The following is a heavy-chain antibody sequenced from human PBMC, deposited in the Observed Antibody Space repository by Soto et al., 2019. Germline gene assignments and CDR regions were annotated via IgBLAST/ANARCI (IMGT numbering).Heavy chain of an antibody. D-gene: IGHD6-25*01. V-gene: IGHV4-59*01. J-gene: IGHJ3*02. CDR2: IYYSGST. CDR3: ARDGGIGHSSADAFDI. CDR1: GGSISSYY. Sequence: SETLSLTCTVSGGSISSYYWSWIRQPPGKGLEWIGYIYYSGSTNYNPSLKSRVTISVDTSKNQFSLKLSSVTAADTAVYYCARDGGIGHSSADAFDIWGQGTMVTVSS.